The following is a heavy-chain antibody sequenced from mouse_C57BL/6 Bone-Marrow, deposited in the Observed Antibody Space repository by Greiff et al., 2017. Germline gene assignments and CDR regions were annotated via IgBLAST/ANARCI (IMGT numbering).Heavy chain of an antibody. CDR2: IYPGDGDT. J-gene: IGHJ3*01. CDR1: GYAFSSSW. Sequence: VQLQQSGPELVKPGASVKISCKASGYAFSSSWMNWVKQRPGKGLEWIGRIYPGDGDTNYNGKFKGKATLTADKYSSTAYMQLSSLTSEDSAVYFCARSLAYWGQGTLVTVSA. CDR3: ARSLAY. V-gene: IGHV1-82*01.